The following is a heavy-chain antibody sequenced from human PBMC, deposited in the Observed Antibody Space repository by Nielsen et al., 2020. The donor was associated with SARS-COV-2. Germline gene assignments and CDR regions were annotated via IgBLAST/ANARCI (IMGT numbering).Heavy chain of an antibody. CDR3: ARDENYDILTGYWGD. D-gene: IGHD3-9*01. J-gene: IGHJ4*02. CDR2: ISSSSSYI. Sequence: GGSLRLSCAASGFAFSSFWMNWVRRAPGKGLEWVSSISSSSSYIYYADSVKGRFTISRDNAKNSLYLQMNSLRAEDTAVYCCARDENYDILTGYWGDWGQGTLVTVSS. CDR1: GFAFSSFW. V-gene: IGHV3-21*01.